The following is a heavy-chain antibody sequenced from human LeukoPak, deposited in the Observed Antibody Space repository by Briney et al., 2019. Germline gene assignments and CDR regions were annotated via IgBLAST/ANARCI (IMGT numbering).Heavy chain of an antibody. CDR3: ASSRSVVVPAARIAAAGTSYYYYYMDV. D-gene: IGHD6-13*01. CDR1: DGSISSYY. J-gene: IGHJ6*03. Sequence: PSETLSLTCTVSDGSISSYYWSWIRQPPGKGLEWIGYIYYGGSTNYNPSLKSRVTISVDTSKNQFSLKLSSVTAADTAVYYCASSRSVVVPAARIAAAGTSYYYYYMDVWGKGTTVTISS. V-gene: IGHV4-59*01. CDR2: IYYGGST.